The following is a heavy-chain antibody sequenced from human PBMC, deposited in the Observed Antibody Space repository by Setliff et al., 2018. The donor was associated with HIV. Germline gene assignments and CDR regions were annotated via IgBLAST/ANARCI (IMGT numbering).Heavy chain of an antibody. J-gene: IGHJ4*01. CDR3: ARGRDYTGSWFRPFYPDF. V-gene: IGHV4-61*09. CDR1: GGSINSGSYY. CDR2: IYTSGST. D-gene: IGHD3-3*01. Sequence: SETLSLTCTVSGGSINSGSYYWSWIRQPAGKGLEWIGHIYTSGSTAYNLALENRVSMSIDTSKNQFSLKLTSVTAADTAIYYCARGRDYTGSWFRPFYPDFWGHGNLVTVS.